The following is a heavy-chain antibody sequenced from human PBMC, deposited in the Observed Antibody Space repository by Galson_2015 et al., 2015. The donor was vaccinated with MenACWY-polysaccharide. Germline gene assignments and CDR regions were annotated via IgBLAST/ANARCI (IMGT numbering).Heavy chain of an antibody. J-gene: IGHJ4*02. CDR2: IWYDGSNK. V-gene: IGHV3-33*01. CDR1: GFTFSSYG. Sequence: LRLSCAASGFTFSSYGMHWVRQAPGKGLEWVAVIWYDGSNKYYADSVKGRFTISRDNSKNTLYLQMNSLRAEDTAVYYCARDSWGYSSGWYEYYFDYWGQGTLVTVSS. D-gene: IGHD6-19*01. CDR3: ARDSWGYSSGWYEYYFDY.